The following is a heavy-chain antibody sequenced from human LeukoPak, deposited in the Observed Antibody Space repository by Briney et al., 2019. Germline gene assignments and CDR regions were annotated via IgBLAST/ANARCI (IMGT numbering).Heavy chain of an antibody. CDR2: IKQDGGEK. D-gene: IGHD5-24*01. CDR1: GFSFSSYW. V-gene: IGHV3-7*01. J-gene: IGHJ5*02. Sequence: PGGSLRLSCAASGFSFSSYWMSWVRQAPGKGLEWVANIKQDGGEKFYVDSVKGRFIISRDNARNSLYLQMNSLRAEDKAVYYCARENRDGYNPYNWFDPWGQGILVTVSS. CDR3: ARENRDGYNPYNWFDP.